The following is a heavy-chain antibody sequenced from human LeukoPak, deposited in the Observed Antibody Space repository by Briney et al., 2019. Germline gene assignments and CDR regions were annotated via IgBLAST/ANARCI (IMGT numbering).Heavy chain of an antibody. V-gene: IGHV3-7*01. J-gene: IGHJ6*02. CDR1: GFTFSSYW. Sequence: GGSLRLSCAASGFTFSSYWMSWVRQAPGKGLEWVANIKQDGSEKYYVDSVKGRSTISRDNAKNSLYLQMNSLRAEDTAVYYCARGADLRYYYYYGMDVWGQGTTVTVSS. CDR3: ARGADLRYYYYYGMDV. CDR2: IKQDGSEK.